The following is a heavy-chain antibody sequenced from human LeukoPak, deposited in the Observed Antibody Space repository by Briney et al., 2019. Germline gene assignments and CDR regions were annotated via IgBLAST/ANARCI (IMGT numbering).Heavy chain of an antibody. Sequence: GGSLRLSCAASGFTFSSFTMNWVRQAPGKGLEWVSAISGSGGSTYYADSVKGRFTISRDNSKNTLYLQMNSLRAEDTAVYYCAKDRVTYYYDSSGYPDYWGQGTLVTVSS. CDR3: AKDRVTYYYDSSGYPDY. J-gene: IGHJ4*02. D-gene: IGHD3-22*01. CDR1: GFTFSSFT. CDR2: ISGSGGST. V-gene: IGHV3-23*01.